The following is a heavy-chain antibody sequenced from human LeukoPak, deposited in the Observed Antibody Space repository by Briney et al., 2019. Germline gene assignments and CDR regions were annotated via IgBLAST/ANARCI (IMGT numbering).Heavy chain of an antibody. D-gene: IGHD6-19*01. CDR2: IYYSGST. CDR3: ARERAVAGRGGYYFDY. J-gene: IGHJ4*02. Sequence: SETLSLTCTVSGGSISSGGYYWSWIRQHPGNGLEWIGYIYYSGSTYYNPSLKSRVTISVDTSKNQFSLKLSSVTAADTAVYYCARERAVAGRGGYYFDYWGQGTLVTVSS. CDR1: GGSISSGGYY. V-gene: IGHV4-31*03.